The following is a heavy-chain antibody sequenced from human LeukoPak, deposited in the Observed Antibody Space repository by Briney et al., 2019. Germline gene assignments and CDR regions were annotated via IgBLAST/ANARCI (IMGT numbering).Heavy chain of an antibody. V-gene: IGHV3-30*04. CDR3: ARDPYSYGYVNY. Sequence: PGRSLRLSCAASGFTFSSYAMHWVRQAPGKGLEWVAVISYDGSNKYYADSVEGRFTISGDNSKNTLYLQMNSLRAEDTAVYYCARDPYSYGYVNYWGQGTLVTVSS. CDR1: GFTFSSYA. CDR2: ISYDGSNK. D-gene: IGHD5-18*01. J-gene: IGHJ4*02.